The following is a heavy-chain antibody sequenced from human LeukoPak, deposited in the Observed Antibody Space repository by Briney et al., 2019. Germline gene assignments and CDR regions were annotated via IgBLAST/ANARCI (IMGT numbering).Heavy chain of an antibody. J-gene: IGHJ3*02. CDR2: IHYSGST. CDR3: ARHKDAFDI. Sequence: SETLSLTCTVSGGSISSYYWSWIRQPPGKGLEWIGYIHYSGSTTYNPSLKSRVTISVDTSKNQFSLKLSSVTAADTAVYYCARHKDAFDIWGQGTMVTVSS. V-gene: IGHV4-59*08. CDR1: GGSISSYY.